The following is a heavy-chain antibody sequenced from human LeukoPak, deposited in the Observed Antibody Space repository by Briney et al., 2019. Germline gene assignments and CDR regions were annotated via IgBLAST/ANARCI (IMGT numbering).Heavy chain of an antibody. CDR1: GYTFTSSA. J-gene: IGHJ6*02. CDR3: ARGDGYQLLYNYYYYGMDV. V-gene: IGHV7-4-1*02. D-gene: IGHD2-2*02. CDR2: INTNTGNP. Sequence: ASVKVSCKASGYTFTSSAMNWVRQAPGQGLEWMGWINTNTGNPTYAQGFTGRFVFSLDTSVSTAYLQISSLKAEDTAVYYCARGDGYQLLYNYYYYGMDVWGQGTTVTVSS.